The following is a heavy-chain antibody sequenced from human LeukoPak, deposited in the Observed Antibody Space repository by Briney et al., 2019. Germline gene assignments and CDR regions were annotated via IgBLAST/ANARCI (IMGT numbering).Heavy chain of an antibody. CDR3: ARRVTALYYDILTGLRTPYYFDY. D-gene: IGHD3-9*01. V-gene: IGHV4-39*06. CDR2: INHSGST. J-gene: IGHJ4*01. Sequence: SETLSLTCTVSGDSISSSNYYWSWIRQPPGKGLEWIGEINHSGSTNYNPSLKSRVTISVDTSKNQFPLKLSSVTAADTAVYYCARRVTALYYDILTGLRTPYYFDYWGQGTLVTVSS. CDR1: GDSISSSNYY.